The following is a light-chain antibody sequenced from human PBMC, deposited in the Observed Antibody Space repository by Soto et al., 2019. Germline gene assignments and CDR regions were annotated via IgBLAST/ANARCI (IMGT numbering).Light chain of an antibody. Sequence: DIQMTQSPSSLSASVGDRVTITCRASQSIRSYLNWYQHKPGIGPTLLIYAASSLQSGVPSRLSGSGSGTDFTLTISSLQPEDFATYYCQQSYSIPPTFGQGTRLEIK. V-gene: IGKV1-39*01. CDR3: QQSYSIPPT. J-gene: IGKJ5*01. CDR1: QSIRSY. CDR2: AAS.